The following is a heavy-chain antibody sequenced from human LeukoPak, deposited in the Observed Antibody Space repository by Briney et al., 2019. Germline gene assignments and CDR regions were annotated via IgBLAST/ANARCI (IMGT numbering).Heavy chain of an antibody. J-gene: IGHJ5*02. CDR3: ARKWFGELLGWFDP. D-gene: IGHD3-10*01. V-gene: IGHV4-39*07. CDR1: GGSISSYY. Sequence: SETLSLTCTVSGGSISSYYWGWIRQPPGKGLEWIGSIYYSGSTYYNPSLQSRVTISVDTSRNQFSLKLSSVTAADTAVYYCARKWFGELLGWFDPWGQGTLVTVSS. CDR2: IYYSGST.